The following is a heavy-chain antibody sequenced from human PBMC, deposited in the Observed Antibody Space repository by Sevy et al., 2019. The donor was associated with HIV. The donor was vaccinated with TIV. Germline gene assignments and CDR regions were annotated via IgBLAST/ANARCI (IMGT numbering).Heavy chain of an antibody. Sequence: GESLKISCAASGFTFSSYAMSWVRQAPGKGLEWVSGISGSGGSTYYADSVKGRFTISRDNSKNMLYLQMNSLRAEDTAVYYCAKVGDEYYYFDYWGQGTLVTVSS. CDR3: AKVGDEYYYFDY. V-gene: IGHV3-23*01. CDR2: ISGSGGST. J-gene: IGHJ4*02. CDR1: GFTFSSYA. D-gene: IGHD2-21*02.